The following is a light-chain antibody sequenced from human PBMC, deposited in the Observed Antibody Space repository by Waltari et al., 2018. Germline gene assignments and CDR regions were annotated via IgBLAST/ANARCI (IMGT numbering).Light chain of an antibody. CDR2: GAS. V-gene: IGKV1-12*01. CDR3: QQAASFPLT. CDR1: QGINSW. J-gene: IGKJ4*01. Sequence: IQMTQSPSSVSASVGDRVPVTCRASQGINSWLACYQQKPGRAPKLLIYGASSLQSGVPSRFSGSGSGTDFTLTISSLQPDDFATYYCQQAASFPLTFGGGTKVEIK.